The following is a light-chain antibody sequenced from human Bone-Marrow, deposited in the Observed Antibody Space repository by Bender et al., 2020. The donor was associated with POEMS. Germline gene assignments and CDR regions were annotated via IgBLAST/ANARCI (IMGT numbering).Light chain of an antibody. CDR1: ALSKQF. CDR2: KDS. J-gene: IGLJ1*01. V-gene: IGLV3-25*02. Sequence: SYELTQPPSVSVSPGQTARITCSGDALSKQFVYWYQQKPGQAPILMIYKDSERPSGIPERFSGSNAGNIATLTISGTQALDEADYYCQSFHRTLSGMIYVFGTGTKVTVL. CDR3: QSFHRTLSGMIYV.